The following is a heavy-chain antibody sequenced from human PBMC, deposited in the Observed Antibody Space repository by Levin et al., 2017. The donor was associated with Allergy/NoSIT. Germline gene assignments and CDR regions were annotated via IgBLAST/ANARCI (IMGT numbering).Heavy chain of an antibody. J-gene: IGHJ6*02. CDR1: GFTFSSYG. V-gene: IGHV3-33*01. Sequence: GESLKISCAASGFTFSSYGMHWVRQAPGKGLEWVAVIWYDGSNKYYADSVKGRFTISRDNSKNTLYLQMNSLRAEDTAVYYCARDQVPWGWYWVYYYYYGMDVWGQGTTVTVSS. CDR3: ARDQVPWGWYWVYYYYYGMDV. CDR2: IWYDGSNK. D-gene: IGHD6-19*01.